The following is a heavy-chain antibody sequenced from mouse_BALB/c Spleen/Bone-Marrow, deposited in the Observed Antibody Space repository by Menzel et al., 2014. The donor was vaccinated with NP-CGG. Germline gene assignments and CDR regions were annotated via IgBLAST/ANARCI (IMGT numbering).Heavy chain of an antibody. D-gene: IGHD6-1*01. CDR1: GFTFTNYF. CDR2: IRNKANGYTT. J-gene: IGHJ2*01. Sequence: EVHLVESGGGLVQPGGSLRLSCTTSGFTFTNYFMTWVRQPPGKALEWLGFIRNKANGYTTEYNPSVKGRVTISRDNSQGIFYLQMNALRAGDSAIYYCARDYNGYFDFWGQGTTLTVSS. CDR3: ARDYNGYFDF. V-gene: IGHV7-3*02.